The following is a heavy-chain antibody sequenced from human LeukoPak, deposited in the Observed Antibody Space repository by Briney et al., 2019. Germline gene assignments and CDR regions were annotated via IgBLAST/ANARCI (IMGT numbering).Heavy chain of an antibody. CDR3: ARVAFRSSLYISGIEY. Sequence: GGSLRLSCAASGFTFSSYAMSWVRQAPGKGLEWVSSITSSGAATYYADSVKGRFTISRDNSKNTLYLQMNSLRAEDTAVYYCARVAFRSSLYISGIEYWGQGTLVTVSS. J-gene: IGHJ4*02. CDR1: GFTFSSYA. D-gene: IGHD6-13*01. V-gene: IGHV3-23*01. CDR2: ITSSGAAT.